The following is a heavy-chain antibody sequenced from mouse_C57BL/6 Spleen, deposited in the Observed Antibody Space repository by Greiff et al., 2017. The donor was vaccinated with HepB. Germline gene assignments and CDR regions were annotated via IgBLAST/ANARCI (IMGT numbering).Heavy chain of an antibody. D-gene: IGHD1-1*01. CDR3: TRFASSSPHFDV. J-gene: IGHJ1*03. V-gene: IGHV1-15*01. CDR2: IDPETGGT. Sequence: VQLQQSGAELVRPGASVTLSCKASGYTFTDYEMHWVKQTPVHGLEWIGAIDPETGGTAYNQKFKGKAILTADKSSSTAYMELRSLTSEDSAVYYCTRFASSSPHFDVWGTGTTVTVSS. CDR1: GYTFTDYE.